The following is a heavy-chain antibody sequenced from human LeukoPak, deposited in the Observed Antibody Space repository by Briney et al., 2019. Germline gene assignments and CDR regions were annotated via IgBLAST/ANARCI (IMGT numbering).Heavy chain of an antibody. CDR1: GGSFSGYY. V-gene: IGHV3-21*01. CDR3: ASGLVVPSGYYMDV. D-gene: IGHD2-2*01. CDR2: ISSSSSYI. J-gene: IGHJ6*03. Sequence: ETLSLTCAVYGGSFSGYYWSWIRQPPGKGLEWVSSISSSSSYIYYADSVKGRFTISRDNAKNSLYLQMNSLRAEDTAVYYCASGLVVPSGYYMDVWGKGTTVTVSS.